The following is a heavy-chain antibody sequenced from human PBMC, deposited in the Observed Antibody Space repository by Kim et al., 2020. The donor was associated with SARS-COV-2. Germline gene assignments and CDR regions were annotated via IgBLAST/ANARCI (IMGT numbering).Heavy chain of an antibody. CDR3: ARGYCGTATCYTGGTYFDY. CDR2: LWYDGSNK. D-gene: IGHD2-2*02. J-gene: IGHJ4*02. Sequence: GGSLRLSCAASGFTFSTYGMHWVRQAPGKGLEWVATLWYDGSNKYYPDSVKGRFTVSRDNSKNTLYLQVNSLRAEDTAGYYCARGYCGTATCYTGGTYFDYWGRGTLVTVSS. V-gene: IGHV3-33*01. CDR1: GFTFSTYG.